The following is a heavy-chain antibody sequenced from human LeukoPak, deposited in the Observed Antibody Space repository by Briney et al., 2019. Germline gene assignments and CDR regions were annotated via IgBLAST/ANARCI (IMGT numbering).Heavy chain of an antibody. Sequence: SETLSLTCTVSGGSISSYYWSWIRQPPGKGLEWIGYIYYSGSTNYNPSLKSRVTISVDTSKNQFSLKLSSVTAADTAVYYCARRNYYDSSGYVSVEWSQGTLVTVSS. CDR3: ARRNYYDSSGYVSVE. CDR2: IYYSGST. CDR1: GGSISSYY. D-gene: IGHD3-22*01. V-gene: IGHV4-59*08. J-gene: IGHJ4*02.